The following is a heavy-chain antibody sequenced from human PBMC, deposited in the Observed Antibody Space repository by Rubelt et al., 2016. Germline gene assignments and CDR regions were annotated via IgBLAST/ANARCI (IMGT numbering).Heavy chain of an antibody. CDR1: GGSFDGYH. V-gene: IGHV4-34*01. CDR2: SNDSGST. D-gene: IGHD6-6*01. Sequence: QVQLQQWGAGLLKPSETLSLTCIVYGGSFDGYHWTWIRQPPGKGLEWIGDSNDSGSTNYNPSLKSRVTISVDTSKNQFSRKLSAVTASDTAVYYWGRSPPSSSSDPDYWGQGTLVTVSS. CDR3: GRSPPSSSSDPDY. J-gene: IGHJ4*02.